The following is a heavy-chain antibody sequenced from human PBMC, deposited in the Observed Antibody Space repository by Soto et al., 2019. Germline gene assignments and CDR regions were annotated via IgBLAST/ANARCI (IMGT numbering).Heavy chain of an antibody. J-gene: IGHJ6*02. CDR3: ATEQLVLGWYYYGMNV. CDR2: INPNSGGT. D-gene: IGHD6-6*01. Sequence: ASVKVSCQASRYTFTGSYMHWVRQASGQGLEWMGWINPNSGGTNYAQTFQGWVTMTRDPSISTAYMELSRLRSDDTAVYYCATEQLVLGWYYYGMNVWGQGTTVTVSS. V-gene: IGHV1-2*04. CDR1: RYTFTGSY.